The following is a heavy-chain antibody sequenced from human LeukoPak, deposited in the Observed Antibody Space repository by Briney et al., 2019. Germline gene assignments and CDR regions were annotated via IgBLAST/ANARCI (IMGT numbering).Heavy chain of an antibody. J-gene: IGHJ4*02. CDR2: INPNSGGT. D-gene: IGHD2-15*01. Sequence: ASVKVSCKASGYTFTGYYMHWVRQAPGQGLEWMGWINPNSGGTNYAQKFQGRVTMTRDTSISTAYMELSRLRSDDTAVYYCARGLGCSGGSCYYYFDYWGQGTLVTVSS. V-gene: IGHV1-2*02. CDR1: GYTFTGYY. CDR3: ARGLGCSGGSCYYYFDY.